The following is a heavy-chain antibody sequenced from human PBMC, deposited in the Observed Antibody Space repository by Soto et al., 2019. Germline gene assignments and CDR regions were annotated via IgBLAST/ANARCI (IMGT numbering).Heavy chain of an antibody. J-gene: IGHJ6*02. CDR2: IWYDGSNK. D-gene: IGHD2-21*02. CDR3: ARDRQNCGGDCFTYYYYGMDV. CDR1: GFTFSNYG. V-gene: IGHV3-33*01. Sequence: PGGSLRLSCAASGFTFSNYGMHWVRQAPSKGLEWVAVIWYDGSNKYYADSVKGRFTMSRDNSKNTLYLQMNSLRAEDTAVYYCARDRQNCGGDCFTYYYYGMDVWGQGTTVTVSS.